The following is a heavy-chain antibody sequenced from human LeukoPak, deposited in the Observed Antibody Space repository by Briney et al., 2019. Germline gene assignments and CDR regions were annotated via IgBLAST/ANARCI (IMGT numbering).Heavy chain of an antibody. CDR1: GFTFSSYG. CDR2: ISYDGSNK. Sequence: GGSLRLSCAASGFTFSSYGRHWVRQAPGKGLEGVAVISYDGSNKYYADSVKGRFTISRDNSKNTLYLQMNSLRAEDTAVYYCAKDWSNYGGYRANYFDYWGQGTLVTVSS. D-gene: IGHD5-12*01. CDR3: AKDWSNYGGYRANYFDY. V-gene: IGHV3-30*18. J-gene: IGHJ4*02.